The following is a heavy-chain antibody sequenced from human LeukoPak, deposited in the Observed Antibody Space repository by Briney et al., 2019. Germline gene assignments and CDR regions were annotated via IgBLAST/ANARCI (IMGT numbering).Heavy chain of an antibody. Sequence: SETLSLTCTVSGGSISSHYWSWIRQPAGKGLEWIGRIYASGSTNYNPSLKSRVTMSVDTSKNEFSLKVTSVTAADTAVYYCARAPGSDNLYWYFDLWGRGTLVTVSS. CDR3: ARAPGSDNLYWYFDL. V-gene: IGHV4-4*07. D-gene: IGHD1-14*01. CDR1: GGSISSHY. CDR2: IYASGST. J-gene: IGHJ2*01.